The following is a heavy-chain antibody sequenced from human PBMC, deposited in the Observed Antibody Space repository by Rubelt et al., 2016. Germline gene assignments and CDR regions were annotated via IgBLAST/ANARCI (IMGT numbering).Heavy chain of an antibody. V-gene: IGHV4-34*01. J-gene: IGHJ4*02. CDR1: GGSFSGSY. CDR2: INHSEST. D-gene: IGHD1-26*01. Sequence: QVQLQQWGAGLLKPSETLSLTCAVYGGSFSGSYWSWIRQPPGTGLEWIGEINHSESTNYNPSLKSRVTISVDTSKNQFSLKLSSVTAADTAVYYCAREVRGASMYYFDYWGQGTLVTVSS. CDR3: AREVRGASMYYFDY.